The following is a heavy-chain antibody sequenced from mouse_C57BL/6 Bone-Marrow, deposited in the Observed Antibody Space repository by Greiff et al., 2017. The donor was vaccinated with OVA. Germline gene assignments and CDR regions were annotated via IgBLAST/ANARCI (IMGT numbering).Heavy chain of an antibody. CDR3: ARHRLYYYGSTDWYFDV. CDR2: ISSGGSYT. CDR1: GFTFSSYG. V-gene: IGHV5-6*02. D-gene: IGHD1-1*01. J-gene: IGHJ1*03. Sequence: DVMLVESGGDLVKPGGSLKLSCAASGFTFSSYGMSWVRQTPDKRLEWVATISSGGSYTYYPDSVKGRFTISRDNAKNTLYLQMSSLKSEDTAMYYCARHRLYYYGSTDWYFDVWGTGTTVTVSS.